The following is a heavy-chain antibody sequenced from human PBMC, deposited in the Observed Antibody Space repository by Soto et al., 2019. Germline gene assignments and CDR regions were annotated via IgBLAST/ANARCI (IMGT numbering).Heavy chain of an antibody. J-gene: IGHJ4*02. D-gene: IGHD1-26*01. CDR1: GFTFSIYA. Sequence: SGGSLRLSCAASGFTFSIYAMHWVRQAPGKGLEWVAVISYDGGTLYYAVSVEGRFTISRDDSKNTLFLKINSLRLEDTAVYYFARGPRSLYSGGYNFDSWGQGALVTVSS. V-gene: IGHV3-30-3*01. CDR3: ARGPRSLYSGGYNFDS. CDR2: ISYDGGTL.